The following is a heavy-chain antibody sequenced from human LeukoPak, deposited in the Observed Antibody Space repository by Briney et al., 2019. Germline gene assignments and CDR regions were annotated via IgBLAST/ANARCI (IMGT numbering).Heavy chain of an antibody. V-gene: IGHV1-2*02. CDR2: INPNSGGT. D-gene: IGHD5-18*01. Sequence: ASVKVSCKASGYTFTGYYMHWVRQAPGQGLEWMGWINPNSGGTNYAQKFQGRVTMTRDASISTAYMELSRLRSDDTAVYYCARPHSYGYGYYFDYWGQGTLVTVSS. J-gene: IGHJ4*02. CDR1: GYTFTGYY. CDR3: ARPHSYGYGYYFDY.